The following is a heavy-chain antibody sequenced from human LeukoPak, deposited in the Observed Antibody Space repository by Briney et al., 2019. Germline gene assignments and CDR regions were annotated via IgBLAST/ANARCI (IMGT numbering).Heavy chain of an antibody. J-gene: IGHJ4*02. CDR2: ISSSTGYI. D-gene: IGHD5-18*01. V-gene: IGHV3-21*01. CDR1: GLTFSYSS. Sequence: GGSLRLSCAASGLTFSYSSMNWVRQAPGKGLEWVSSISSSTGYIYYADSVKGRFTISRDNAKNPLYLQMNSLRAEDTAVYYCARGNTAMVRSYFDYWGLGTLVTVSS. CDR3: ARGNTAMVRSYFDY.